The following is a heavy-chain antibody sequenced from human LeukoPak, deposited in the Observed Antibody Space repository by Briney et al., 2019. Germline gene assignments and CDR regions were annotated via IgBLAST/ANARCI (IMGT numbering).Heavy chain of an antibody. D-gene: IGHD4-17*01. CDR1: GGSISSYY. CDR2: IYYSGST. Sequence: SETLSLTCTVSGGSISSYYWSWIRQPPGKGLEWIGYIYYSGSTNYNPSLKSRVTISVDTSKNQFSLKLSSVTAADTAVYYCARPYGAAGLDWGQGTLVTVSS. V-gene: IGHV4-59*08. CDR3: ARPYGAAGLD. J-gene: IGHJ4*02.